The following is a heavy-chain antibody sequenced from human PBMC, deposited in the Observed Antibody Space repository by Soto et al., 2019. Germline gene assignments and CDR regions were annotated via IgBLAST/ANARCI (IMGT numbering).Heavy chain of an antibody. D-gene: IGHD6-13*01. Sequence: QVQLVESGGGVVQPGRSLRISCAASGFTFSSYGMHWVCQAPGKGLEWVAAIWYDGSNKYYADSVKGRFTISRDNFKNTLYLQTNRLRAEDTAVYYWARETGYSSSWNDYWGQGTLVTVSS. CDR3: ARETGYSSSWNDY. CDR2: IWYDGSNK. CDR1: GFTFSSYG. V-gene: IGHV3-33*01. J-gene: IGHJ4*02.